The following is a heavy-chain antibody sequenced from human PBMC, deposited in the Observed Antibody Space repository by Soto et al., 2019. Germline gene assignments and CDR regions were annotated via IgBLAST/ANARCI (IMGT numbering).Heavy chain of an antibody. CDR1: GDSISSSY. D-gene: IGHD6-13*01. J-gene: IGHJ4*02. V-gene: IGHV4-59*01. CDR2: VYHTGTT. Sequence: TLSLTCTVSGDSISSSYWSWVRQPPGRGLEWIGYVYHTGTTNSNPSLKSRVTISADTSKNLFSLKLISVTPADTAVYFCARDMSGGSSWYEFDSWGTGTLVTVSS. CDR3: ARDMSGGSSWYEFDS.